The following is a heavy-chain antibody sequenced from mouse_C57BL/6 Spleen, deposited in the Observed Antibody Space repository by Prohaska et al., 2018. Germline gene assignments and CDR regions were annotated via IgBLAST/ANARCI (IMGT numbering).Heavy chain of an antibody. CDR3: ARGGNYYGGFDY. J-gene: IGHJ2*01. Sequence: HGTRLEWIGYIYPNNGGNGYNQKFKGKATLTVDKSSSTAYMELRSLTSEDSAVYYCARGGNYYGGFDYWGEGTTLTVSS. D-gene: IGHD2-1*01. V-gene: IGHV1-34*01. CDR2: IYPNNGGN.